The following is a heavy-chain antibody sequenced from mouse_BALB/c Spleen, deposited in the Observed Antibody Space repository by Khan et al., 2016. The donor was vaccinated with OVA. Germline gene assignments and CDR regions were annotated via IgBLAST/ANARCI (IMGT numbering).Heavy chain of an antibody. CDR3: ARGGKFAY. CDR2: ISTYYGDV. D-gene: IGHD1-1*02. J-gene: IGHJ3*01. Sequence: QVQLQQSGAELVRPGVSVKISCKGSGYTFTDYAMHWVKQSHAKSLEWIGVISTYYGDVDYSQKFKGKATMTVDRSSSTAYMELASLTSEDSASYYCARGGKFAYWGQGTLVTVSA. CDR1: GYTFTDYA. V-gene: IGHV1S137*01.